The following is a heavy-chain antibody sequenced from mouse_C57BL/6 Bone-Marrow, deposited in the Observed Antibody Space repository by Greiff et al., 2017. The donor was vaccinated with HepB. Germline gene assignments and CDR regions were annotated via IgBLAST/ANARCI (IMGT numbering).Heavy chain of an antibody. CDR2: INPNNGGT. J-gene: IGHJ4*01. D-gene: IGHD1-1*01. CDR3: APYYYCSSYYAMDY. V-gene: IGHV1-26*01. Sequence: VQLQQSGPELVKPGASVKISCKASGYTFTDYYMNWVKQSHGKSLEWIGDINPNNGGTSYNQKFKGKATLTVDKSSSTAYMELRSLTSEDSAVYYCAPYYYCSSYYAMDYWGQGTSVTVSS. CDR1: GYTFTDYY.